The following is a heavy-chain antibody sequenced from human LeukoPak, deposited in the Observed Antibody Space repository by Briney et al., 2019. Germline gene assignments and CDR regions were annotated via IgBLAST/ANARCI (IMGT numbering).Heavy chain of an antibody. CDR3: ARARIQLWSYYFDY. CDR2: INHSGST. V-gene: IGHV4-38-2*02. J-gene: IGHJ4*02. D-gene: IGHD5-18*01. Sequence: SETLSLTCTVSGFSINNNYYWGWIRQPPGKGLEWIGEINHSGSTNYNPSLKSRVTISVDTSKNQFSLKLSSVTAADTAVYYCARARIQLWSYYFDYWGQGTLVTVSS. CDR1: GFSINNNYY.